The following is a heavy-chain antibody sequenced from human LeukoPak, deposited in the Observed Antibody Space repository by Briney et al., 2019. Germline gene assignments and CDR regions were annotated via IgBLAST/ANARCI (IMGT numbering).Heavy chain of an antibody. CDR1: GFSFNTYW. Sequence: GGSLRLSCAVSGFSFNTYWMTWVRQAPGKGLEWVANIKQDGSEKYYVDSVKGRFTISRDNAKNSLYLQMNSLRAEDTAVYYCAKDYYFDYWGQGTLVTVSS. J-gene: IGHJ4*02. V-gene: IGHV3-7*01. CDR3: AKDYYFDY. CDR2: IKQDGSEK.